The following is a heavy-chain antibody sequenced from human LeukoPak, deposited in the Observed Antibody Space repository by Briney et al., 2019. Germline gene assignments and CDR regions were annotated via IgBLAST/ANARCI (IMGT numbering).Heavy chain of an antibody. Sequence: GGSLRLSCAGSGLNFRDQWMSWLRQAPEKGPEWVAHIKPDGSEKYYVDSVKGRFIISRDDARNSLSLQMNSLRAEDTAVYYCAGSFGDVKMFWGQGTLVTVSS. CDR2: IKPDGSEK. D-gene: IGHD3-10*01. CDR3: AGSFGDVKMF. V-gene: IGHV3-7*01. CDR1: GLNFRDQW. J-gene: IGHJ4*01.